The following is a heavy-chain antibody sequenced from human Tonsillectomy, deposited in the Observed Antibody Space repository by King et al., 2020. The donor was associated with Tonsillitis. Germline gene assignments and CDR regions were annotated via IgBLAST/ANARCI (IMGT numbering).Heavy chain of an antibody. J-gene: IGHJ4*02. Sequence: ITLKESGPTLVRPTQTLTLTCTFSGFSLTTAGVGVGWIRQPPGKALEWLALIYWDDDKRYNSSLKSRLTITKDTSKNQVVLTMTDLDPVDTATYYCARRFRGIALDWGQGTLVTVSS. D-gene: IGHD6-13*01. CDR1: GFSLTTAGVG. CDR3: ARRFRGIALD. CDR2: IYWDDDK. V-gene: IGHV2-5*02.